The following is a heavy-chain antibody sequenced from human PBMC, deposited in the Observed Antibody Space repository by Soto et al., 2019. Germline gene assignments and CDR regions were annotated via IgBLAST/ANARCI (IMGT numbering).Heavy chain of an antibody. J-gene: IGHJ6*02. V-gene: IGHV1-18*01. Sequence: QVQLVQSGAEVKKPGASVKVSCKASVYTFTSYDISWVRQAPGQGLEWMGWISDYNGNTNYAQKFQGRGTMTTDTSTSTAYMELWSMRADDTAVYYCARGGNYCTGGVCSVYGMDVWGQGTTVTVSS. CDR1: VYTFTSYD. D-gene: IGHD2-8*02. CDR3: ARGGNYCTGGVCSVYGMDV. CDR2: ISDYNGNT.